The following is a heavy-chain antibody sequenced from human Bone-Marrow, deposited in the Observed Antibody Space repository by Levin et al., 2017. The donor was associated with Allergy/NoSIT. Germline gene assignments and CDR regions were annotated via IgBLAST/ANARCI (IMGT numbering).Heavy chain of an antibody. D-gene: IGHD3-3*01. CDR2: GYYSGSN. CDR3: ARSPIFGVVYGLDV. CDR1: NGSISTYS. J-gene: IGHJ6*02. V-gene: IGHV4-59*08. Sequence: MSSETLSLTCTVSNGSISTYSWSWIRQPPGKGLEWIGYGYYSGSNNYNPSLKSRVTISLDTSKNQFSLKLRSVTAADTAVYYCARSPIFGVVYGLDVWGQGTTVTVSS.